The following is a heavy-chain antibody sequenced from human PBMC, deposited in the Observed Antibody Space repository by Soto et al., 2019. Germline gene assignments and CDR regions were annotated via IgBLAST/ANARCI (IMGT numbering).Heavy chain of an antibody. CDR3: VINIVRAPRVYYYYGMHV. D-gene: IGHD3-10*01. V-gene: IGHV1-69*01. J-gene: IGHJ6*02. CDR1: GGTFSSYA. CDR2: IIPIFGTA. Sequence: QVQLVQSGAEVKKPGSSVKVSCKASGGTFSSYAISWVRQAPGQGLEWMGGIIPIFGTANYAQKFQVRVTITADESTSTAYMELRSLRSEDTAVYYCVINIVRAPRVYYYYGMHVWGQGTTVTVSS.